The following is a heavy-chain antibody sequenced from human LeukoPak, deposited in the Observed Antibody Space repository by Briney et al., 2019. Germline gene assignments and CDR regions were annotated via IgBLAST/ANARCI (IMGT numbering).Heavy chain of an antibody. D-gene: IGHD2-15*01. Sequence: GGSLRLSCAVSGFIFNNYWMDWVRQAPGKGPVWVSTINGDGTATGGADSVKGRFTISRDNAKNTLYLQMNSLRAEDTAMYYCARNRGFHTFDYWGQGTLVTVSS. V-gene: IGHV3-74*01. J-gene: IGHJ4*02. CDR1: GFIFNNYW. CDR2: INGDGTAT. CDR3: ARNRGFHTFDY.